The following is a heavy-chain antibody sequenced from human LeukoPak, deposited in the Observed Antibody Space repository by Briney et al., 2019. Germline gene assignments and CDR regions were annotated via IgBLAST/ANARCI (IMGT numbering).Heavy chain of an antibody. Sequence: GGSLRLSCAASGFTFSSYWMSWVRQAPGKGLEWVANIKQDGSEKYYVDSVKGRFTISRDNAKNSLYLQMNSLRAEDTAVYYCARDRRVAARLPNAFDIWGQGTMVTVSS. CDR3: ARDRRVAARLPNAFDI. CDR1: GFTFSSYW. CDR2: IKQDGSEK. D-gene: IGHD6-6*01. V-gene: IGHV3-7*01. J-gene: IGHJ3*02.